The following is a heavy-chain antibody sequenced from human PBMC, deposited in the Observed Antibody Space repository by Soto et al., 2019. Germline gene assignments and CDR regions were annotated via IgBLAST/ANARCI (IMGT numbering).Heavy chain of an antibody. CDR3: ARAKAPLYSSSWYWFDP. CDR1: GGSISSYY. Sequence: QVQLQESGPGLVKPSETLSLTCTVSGGSISSYYWSWIRQPPGKGLEWIGYIYYSGSTNYNPSLKRRVTLSVDTSKPQSSLKLSSVTAADTAVYYCARAKAPLYSSSWYWFDPWGQGTLVTVSS. J-gene: IGHJ5*02. D-gene: IGHD6-13*01. CDR2: IYYSGST. V-gene: IGHV4-59*08.